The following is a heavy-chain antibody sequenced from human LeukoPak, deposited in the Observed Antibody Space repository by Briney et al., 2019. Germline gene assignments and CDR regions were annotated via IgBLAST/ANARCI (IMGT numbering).Heavy chain of an antibody. V-gene: IGHV1-69*05. CDR2: IIPIFGTA. Sequence: SVKVSCKASGGTFSSYAISWVRQAPGQGLEWMGGIIPIFGTANYAQKFQGRVTITTDESTSTAYMELSSLRSEDTAVYYCARVRDQLLLFGSFDYWGQGTLVTVSS. D-gene: IGHD2-2*01. CDR3: ARVRDQLLLFGSFDY. CDR1: GGTFSSYA. J-gene: IGHJ4*02.